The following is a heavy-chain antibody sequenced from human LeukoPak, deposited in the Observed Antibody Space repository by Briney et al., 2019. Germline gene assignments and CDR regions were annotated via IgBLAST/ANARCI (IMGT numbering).Heavy chain of an antibody. J-gene: IGHJ4*02. V-gene: IGHV3-23*01. Sequence: QTGGSLRLSCAASGFTFSSYGMHWVRQAPGKGLEWVSAISGSGGSTYYADSVKGRFTISRDNSKNTLYLQMNSLRAEDTAVYYCAKGRGHCSSTSCYLNYWGQGTLVTVSS. CDR2: ISGSGGST. CDR1: GFTFSSYG. D-gene: IGHD2-2*01. CDR3: AKGRGHCSSTSCYLNY.